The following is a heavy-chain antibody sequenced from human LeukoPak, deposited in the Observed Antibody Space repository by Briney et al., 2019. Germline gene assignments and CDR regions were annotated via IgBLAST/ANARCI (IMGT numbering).Heavy chain of an antibody. CDR2: ISSSSGSI. V-gene: IGHV3-21*01. Sequence: PGGSLRLSCAASGFTFSSYSMNWVRQAPGKGLEWVSSISSSSGSIYYADSVKGRFTISRDNAKNSLYLQMNSLRAEDTAVYYCVREAYYDSGSYYPPPDYWGQGTLVTVSS. J-gene: IGHJ4*02. D-gene: IGHD3-10*01. CDR3: VREAYYDSGSYYPPPDY. CDR1: GFTFSSYS.